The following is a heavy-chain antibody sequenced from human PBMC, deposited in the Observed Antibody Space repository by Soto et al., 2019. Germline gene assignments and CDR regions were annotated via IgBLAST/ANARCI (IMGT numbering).Heavy chain of an antibody. J-gene: IGHJ4*01. Sequence: GESLKISCKGSGYSFTSFWTGWVRQMPGKGLEWMGIIYPGDSDTRYSPSFQGQVTISADKSISTAYLQWSSLKTEDTALYYCTTDSYSTMIVVRFDYWGHGSLVTVSS. V-gene: IGHV5-51*01. CDR2: IYPGDSDT. CDR3: TTDSYSTMIVVRFDY. D-gene: IGHD3-22*01. CDR1: GYSFTSFW.